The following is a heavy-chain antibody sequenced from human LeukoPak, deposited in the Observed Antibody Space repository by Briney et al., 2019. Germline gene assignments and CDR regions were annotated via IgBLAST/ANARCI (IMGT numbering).Heavy chain of an antibody. CDR1: GGSFSGYY. CDR3: ARHSIRLLWFGELLSGFDY. Sequence: PSETLSLTCAVYGGSFSGYYWSWIRQPPGKGLEWIGEINHSGSTNYNPSLKSRVTISVDTSKNQFSLKLSSVTAADTAVYYCARHSIRLLWFGELLSGFDYWGQGTLVTVSS. V-gene: IGHV4-34*01. J-gene: IGHJ4*02. CDR2: INHSGST. D-gene: IGHD3-10*01.